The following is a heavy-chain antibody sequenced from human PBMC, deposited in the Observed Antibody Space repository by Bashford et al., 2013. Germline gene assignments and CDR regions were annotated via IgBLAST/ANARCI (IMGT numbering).Heavy chain of an antibody. CDR1: GFTFSSYS. CDR2: ISSSSSYI. V-gene: IGHV3-21*01. Sequence: GSLRLSCAASGFTFSSYSMNWVRQAPGKGLEWVSSISSSSSYIYYADSVKGRFTISRDNAKNSLYLQMNSLRAEDTAVYYCARDFDPITMDPTDYGMDVWGQGTTVTVSS. D-gene: IGHD3-10*01. J-gene: IGHJ6*02. CDR3: ARDFDPITMDPTDYGMDV.